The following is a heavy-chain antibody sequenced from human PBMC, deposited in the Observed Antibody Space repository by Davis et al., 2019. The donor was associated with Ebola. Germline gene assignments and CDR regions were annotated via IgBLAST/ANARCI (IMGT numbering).Heavy chain of an antibody. J-gene: IGHJ4*02. Sequence: KVSCKGSGYSFTSYWISWVRQMPGKGLEWMGRIDPSDSHTIYSPSFQGHVTISADKSIGTAYLQWSSLKASDTAMYYCARLDYYDSSGYYKPFFYWGQGTLVTVSS. CDR2: IDPSDSHT. D-gene: IGHD3-22*01. V-gene: IGHV5-10-1*01. CDR3: ARLDYYDSSGYYKPFFY. CDR1: GYSFTSYW.